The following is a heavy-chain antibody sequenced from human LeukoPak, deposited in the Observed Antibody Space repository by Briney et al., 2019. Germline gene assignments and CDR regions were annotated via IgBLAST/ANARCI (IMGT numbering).Heavy chain of an antibody. CDR2: IIPIFATA. J-gene: IGHJ1*01. CDR1: GYTFTNYA. D-gene: IGHD2-21*02. Sequence: ASVKVSCKASGYTFTNYAISWVRQAPGQGLEWMGRIIPIFATANYAQKFQGRVTITTDESTSTAYMELSSLRSEGTAVYYCARDGLAYCGGDCYPGYFQHWGQGTLVTVSS. V-gene: IGHV1-69*05. CDR3: ARDGLAYCGGDCYPGYFQH.